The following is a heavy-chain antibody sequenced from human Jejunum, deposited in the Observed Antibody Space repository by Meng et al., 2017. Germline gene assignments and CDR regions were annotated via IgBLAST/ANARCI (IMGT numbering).Heavy chain of an antibody. CDR2: IQHSGST. D-gene: IGHD3-10*02. J-gene: IGHJ4*02. Sequence: QLQLLQWGAGLLKPSETLSLTCTVYGDSFTDYYWNWIRQPPGKGLEWIGEIQHSGSTYYNPSLKSRVSLSVDRSKNQFSLNLNSVAAADTAVYYCARLTYVRYFDYWGQGTLVTVSS. V-gene: IGHV4-34*01. CDR3: ARLTYVRYFDY. CDR1: GDSFTDYY.